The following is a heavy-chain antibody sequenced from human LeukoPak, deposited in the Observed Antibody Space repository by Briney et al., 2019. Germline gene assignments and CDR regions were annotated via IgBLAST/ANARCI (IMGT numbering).Heavy chain of an antibody. Sequence: SETLSLTCAVYGGSFSGYPWAWIRQPPGKGLEWIGNIYYSGSTYYNPSLKSRVTISVDTSKNQFSLKLSSVTAADTAVYYCARRSYYDGSGFFDYWGQGTLVTVSS. CDR1: GGSFSGYP. V-gene: IGHV4-34*01. D-gene: IGHD3-22*01. CDR3: ARRSYYDGSGFFDY. CDR2: IYYSGST. J-gene: IGHJ4*02.